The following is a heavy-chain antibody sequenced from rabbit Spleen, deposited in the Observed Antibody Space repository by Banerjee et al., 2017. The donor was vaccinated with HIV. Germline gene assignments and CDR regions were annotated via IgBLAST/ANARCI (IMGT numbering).Heavy chain of an antibody. J-gene: IGHJ4*01. CDR1: GFSFSSSYY. V-gene: IGHV1S45*01. CDR2: IYNGDDTT. CDR3: ARDLAAWNSGSYAFNL. D-gene: IGHD1-1*01. Sequence: QEQLVESGGGLVKPEGSLTLTCTASGFSFSSSYYMCWVRQAPGKGLEWIACIYNGDDTTYYASWVHGRFTISKASSTTVTLQMTSLTAADTATYFCARDLAAWNSGSYAFNLWGPGTLVTVS.